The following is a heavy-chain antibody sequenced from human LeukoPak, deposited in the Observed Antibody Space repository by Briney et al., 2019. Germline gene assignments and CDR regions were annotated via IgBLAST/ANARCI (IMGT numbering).Heavy chain of an antibody. CDR3: AVSGTENFYYFDY. CDR1: GFTFSSYA. V-gene: IGHV3-30-3*01. Sequence: GGSLRLSCVASGFTFSSYAMHWVRQAPGKGLEWVAVISYDGSNKYYADSVKGRFTISRDNSKNSLYLQMNSLRAEDTAVYYCAVSGTENFYYFDYWGQGTLVTVSS. J-gene: IGHJ4*02. D-gene: IGHD5-12*01. CDR2: ISYDGSNK.